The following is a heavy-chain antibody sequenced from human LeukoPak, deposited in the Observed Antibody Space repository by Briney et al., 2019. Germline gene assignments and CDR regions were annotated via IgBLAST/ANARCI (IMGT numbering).Heavy chain of an antibody. CDR1: GGPLRRYF. J-gene: IGHJ4*02. V-gene: IGHV4-4*07. D-gene: IGHD2-15*01. CDR3: ARAPSGCGGTCPSDH. Sequence: SDTLPLTCTLSGGPLRRYFSSWIRQPARKALEWIGRIHDNGDSNHNPSLKSRVTMALDTSGNQVSLKLTSVTAADTAVYYCARAPSGCGGTCPSDHWGPGTLVTVSS. CDR2: IHDNGDS.